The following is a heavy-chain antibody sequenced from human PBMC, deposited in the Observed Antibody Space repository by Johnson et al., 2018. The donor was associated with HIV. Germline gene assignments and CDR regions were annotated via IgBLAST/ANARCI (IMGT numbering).Heavy chain of an antibody. CDR3: ARGSSGAFDL. D-gene: IGHD6-6*01. CDR2: ISSSGSTI. CDR1: GFIFSDYY. Sequence: QVQLVESGGGLVKPGGSLRLSCAASGFIFSDYYMSWIRQAPGKGLEWVSYISSSGSTIYYADSVKDRFTISRDSSKNAVYLQMNNLGAEDTALYYCARGSSGAFDLWGRGTMVTVSS. V-gene: IGHV3-11*04. J-gene: IGHJ3*01.